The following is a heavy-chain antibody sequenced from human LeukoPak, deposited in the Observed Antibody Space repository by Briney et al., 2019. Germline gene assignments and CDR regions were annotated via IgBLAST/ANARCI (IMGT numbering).Heavy chain of an antibody. D-gene: IGHD6-19*01. CDR3: ATTVAGYPDDYFDY. J-gene: IGHJ4*02. Sequence: GGSLSLSCAASEFTFSNYWMSWVRQAPGKGLERVAHTNQDGSKNYYVDSVRGRFTISRDNAKNSLYLQMNSRRAEDTAVYYCATTVAGYPDDYFDYWGQGTLVTVSS. V-gene: IGHV3-7*01. CDR2: TNQDGSKN. CDR1: EFTFSNYW.